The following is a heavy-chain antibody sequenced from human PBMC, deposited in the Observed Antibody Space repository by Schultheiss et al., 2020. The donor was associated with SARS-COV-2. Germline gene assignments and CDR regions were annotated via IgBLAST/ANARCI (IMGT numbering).Heavy chain of an antibody. V-gene: IGHV4-59*01. CDR2: IYYSGST. J-gene: IGHJ4*02. Sequence: SETLSLTCTVSGGSISSNWDWIRQPPGKGLEWIGYIYYSGSTNYNPSLKSRVTISVDTSKNQFSLKLSSVTAADTAVYYCARDSGATGDWGQGTLVTVSS. CDR3: ARDSGATGD. CDR1: GGSISSN. D-gene: IGHD6-25*01.